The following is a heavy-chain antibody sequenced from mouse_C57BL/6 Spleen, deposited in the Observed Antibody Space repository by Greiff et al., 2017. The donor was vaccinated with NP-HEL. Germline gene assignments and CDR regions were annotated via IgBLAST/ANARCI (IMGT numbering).Heavy chain of an antibody. D-gene: IGHD1-1*01. CDR3: ARDAYYYGSSPGYFDV. Sequence: EVQVVESGGGLVQSGRSLRLSCATSGFTFSDFYMEWVRQAPGKGLEWIAASRNKANDYTTEYSASVKGRFIVSRDTSQSILYLQMNALRAEDTAIYYCARDAYYYGSSPGYFDVWGTGTTVTVSS. V-gene: IGHV7-1*01. CDR1: GFTFSDFY. J-gene: IGHJ1*03. CDR2: SRNKANDYTT.